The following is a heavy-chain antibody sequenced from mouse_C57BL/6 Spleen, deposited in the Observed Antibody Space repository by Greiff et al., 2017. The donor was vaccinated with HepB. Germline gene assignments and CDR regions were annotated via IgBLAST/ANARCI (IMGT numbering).Heavy chain of an antibody. D-gene: IGHD2-3*01. Sequence: EVKLMESGPGLVKPSQSLSLTCSVTGYSITSGYYWNWMRQFPGNKLEWMGYISYDGSNNYNPSLKNRISITRDTSKNQFFLKLNSVTTEDTATYYCARDGYYLFAYWGQGTLVTVSA. J-gene: IGHJ3*01. CDR3: ARDGYYLFAY. CDR2: ISYDGSN. CDR1: GYSITSGYY. V-gene: IGHV3-6*01.